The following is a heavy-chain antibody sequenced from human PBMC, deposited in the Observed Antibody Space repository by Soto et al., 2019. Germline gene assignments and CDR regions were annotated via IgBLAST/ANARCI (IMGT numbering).Heavy chain of an antibody. CDR2: IYYSGST. V-gene: IGHV4-30-4*01. D-gene: IGHD3-10*01. Sequence: QVQLQESGPGLVKPSQTLSLTCTVSGGSISSGDYYWSWIRQPPGKGLEWIGYIYYSGSTYYNPSLKSRVTISVDTSMDQFSLKLSSVTAADTAVYYCARDHPYYYGSGSPGGYGMDVWGQGTTVTVSS. CDR3: ARDHPYYYGSGSPGGYGMDV. CDR1: GGSISSGDYY. J-gene: IGHJ6*02.